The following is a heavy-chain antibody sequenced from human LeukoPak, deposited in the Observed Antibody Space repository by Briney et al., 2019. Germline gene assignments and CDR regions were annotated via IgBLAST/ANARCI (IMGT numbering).Heavy chain of an antibody. D-gene: IGHD1-1*01. CDR2: INPSGGST. J-gene: IGHJ4*02. CDR3: ARDPNDNHSKNRKPKDRGRGYYFDY. Sequence: ASVKVSCKASGYTFTSYYMHWVRQAPGQGLEWMGIINPSGGSTSYAKKFQGRVTMTRDTSTSTVYMELSSLRSEDTAVYYCARDPNDNHSKNRKPKDRGRGYYFDYWGQGTLVTVSS. CDR1: GYTFTSYY. V-gene: IGHV1-46*01.